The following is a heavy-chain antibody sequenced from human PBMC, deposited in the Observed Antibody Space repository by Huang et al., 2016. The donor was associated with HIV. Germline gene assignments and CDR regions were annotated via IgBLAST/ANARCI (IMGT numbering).Heavy chain of an antibody. D-gene: IGHD7-27*01. CDR1: GFSLNHKGVG. CDR2: IYWDDDK. CDR3: AHIGRLGNYYMDV. J-gene: IGHJ6*03. V-gene: IGHV2-5*02. Sequence: QITLKESGPTVIKPTQTLTLTCSFSGFSLNHKGVGVGWIRQPPGKALEWLVLIYWDDDKRFTPSLKNRITITKDTSKNQVVFTMTNLDPMDTGTYYCAHIGRLGNYYMDVWGNGITVTVSS.